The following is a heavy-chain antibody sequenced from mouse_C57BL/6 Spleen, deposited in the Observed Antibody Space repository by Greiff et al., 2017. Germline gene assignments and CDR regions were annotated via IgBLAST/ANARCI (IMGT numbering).Heavy chain of an antibody. D-gene: IGHD1-1*01. J-gene: IGHJ2*01. Sequence: QVHVKQPGAELVKPGASVKMSCKASGYTFTSYWITWVKQRPGKGLEWIGDIYPGSGSINYNEKFKSKATLTVDTSSNTAYIQLSSLTSEDSAVYYCARSYYDSSYDYWGQGTTLTVSS. CDR2: IYPGSGSI. CDR3: ARSYYDSSYDY. CDR1: GYTFTSYW. V-gene: IGHV1-55*01.